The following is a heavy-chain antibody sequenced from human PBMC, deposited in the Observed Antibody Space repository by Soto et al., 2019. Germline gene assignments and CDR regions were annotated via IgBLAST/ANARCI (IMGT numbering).Heavy chain of an antibody. Sequence: PGGSLRLSCAASGFTFSSYAMSWVRQAPGKGLEWVSAISGSGGSTYYADSVKGRFTISRDNSKNTLYLQMNSLRAEDTAVYYCAKDWDSSSWYWRVLDYWGQGTLVTVSS. V-gene: IGHV3-23*01. CDR2: ISGSGGST. CDR3: AKDWDSSSWYWRVLDY. D-gene: IGHD6-13*01. CDR1: GFTFSSYA. J-gene: IGHJ4*02.